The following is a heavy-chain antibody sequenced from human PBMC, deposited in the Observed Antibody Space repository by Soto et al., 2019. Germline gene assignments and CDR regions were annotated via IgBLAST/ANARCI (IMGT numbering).Heavy chain of an antibody. Sequence: QVQLVQSGAEVGKPGASVKVSCKVSGYTFTTHYMHWVRQAPGQGLEWMGWISPNSGGTKYAQKFQDWVSMTRDTSITTAYLDLTSLKSDDTAVYYCARDLRGDGYNVAYYFDYWGQGTLVTVSS. D-gene: IGHD5-12*01. CDR3: ARDLRGDGYNVAYYFDY. CDR2: ISPNSGGT. CDR1: GYTFTTHY. J-gene: IGHJ4*02. V-gene: IGHV1-2*04.